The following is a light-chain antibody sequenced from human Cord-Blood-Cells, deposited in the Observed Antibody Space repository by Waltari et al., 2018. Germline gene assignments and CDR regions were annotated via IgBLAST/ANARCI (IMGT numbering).Light chain of an antibody. CDR2: SNN. Sequence: QSVLTQPPSASVTPGQRVTISCSGSSSHIGSTYVFWYQQLPGPAPKLLIYSNNRRPSGVPDRFSGSKSGTSASLAISGLRSEDEADYYCAAWDDSLSGRVFGGGTKLTVL. V-gene: IGLV1-47*01. CDR3: AAWDDSLSGRV. J-gene: IGLJ3*02. CDR1: SSHIGSTY.